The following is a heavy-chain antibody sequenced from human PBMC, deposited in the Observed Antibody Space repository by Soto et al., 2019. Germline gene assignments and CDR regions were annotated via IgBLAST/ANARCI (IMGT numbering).Heavy chain of an antibody. CDR2: IYYSGST. D-gene: IGHD1-20*01. V-gene: IGHV4-59*01. Sequence: SETLSLTCTVSGGSISSYYWSWIRQPPGKGLEWIGYIYYSGSTNYNPSLKSRVTISVDTSKNQFSLKLSSVTAADTAVYYCARGGVTGEVQAYYYGMDGWGQGTTVTVSS. CDR3: ARGGVTGEVQAYYYGMDG. J-gene: IGHJ6*02. CDR1: GGSISSYY.